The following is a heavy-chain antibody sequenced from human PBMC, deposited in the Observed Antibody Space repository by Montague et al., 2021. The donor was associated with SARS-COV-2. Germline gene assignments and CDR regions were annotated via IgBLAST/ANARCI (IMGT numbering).Heavy chain of an antibody. Sequence: SETLSLTCTVSGDSISTSYCSWIRQPPGKGLDLMGYVYYSRRSSFDSSLKSRIPISVDTSKTQVSLNLRSVTAADTAVSFCLRADRRDPDTPHLYSYKGMDLWGQGTTVTVSS. CDR3: LRADRRDPDTPHLYSYKGMDL. D-gene: IGHD2-21*01. J-gene: IGHJ6*02. CDR2: VYYSRRS. CDR1: GDSISTSY. V-gene: IGHV4-59*01.